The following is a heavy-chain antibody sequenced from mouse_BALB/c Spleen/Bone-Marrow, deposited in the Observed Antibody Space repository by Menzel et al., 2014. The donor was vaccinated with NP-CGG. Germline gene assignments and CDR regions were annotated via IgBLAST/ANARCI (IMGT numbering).Heavy chain of an antibody. CDR2: IRLKSNNYAT. CDR3: SRENSLLRPRAMDY. J-gene: IGHJ4*01. CDR1: GFTFSNYW. Sequence: EVQGVESGGGLVQPGGSMKLSCVASGFTFSNYWMNWVRQSPEKGLEWVAEIRLKSNNYATLYAESVKGRFTLSRDDSKSSVYLQMNNLRAEDTGIYYCSRENSLLRPRAMDYWGQGTSVTVSS. V-gene: IGHV6-6*02. D-gene: IGHD1-2*01.